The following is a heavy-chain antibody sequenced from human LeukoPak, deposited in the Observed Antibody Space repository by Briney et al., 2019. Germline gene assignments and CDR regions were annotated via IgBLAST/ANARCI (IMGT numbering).Heavy chain of an antibody. CDR3: ARDRGRGYSYGYYFDY. Sequence: SESLSLTCTVSGGSISSYYWSWIRQPPGKGLEWIGYIYYSGSTNYNPSLKSRVTISVDTSKNQFSLKLSSVTAADTAVYYCARDRGRGYSYGYYFDYWGQGTLVTVSS. D-gene: IGHD5-18*01. J-gene: IGHJ4*02. CDR1: GGSISSYY. V-gene: IGHV4-59*01. CDR2: IYYSGST.